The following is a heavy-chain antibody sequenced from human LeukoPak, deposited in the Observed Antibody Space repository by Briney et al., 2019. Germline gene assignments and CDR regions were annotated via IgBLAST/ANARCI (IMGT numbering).Heavy chain of an antibody. Sequence: SGGSLRLSCAVSGFTFSSYVMSWVRQAPGKGLEWVSAISGSGGSTYYADSVKGRFTISRDNSKNTLYLQMNSLRAEDTAVYYCAKDDGYNSLDYWGQGTLVTVSS. CDR2: ISGSGGST. V-gene: IGHV3-23*01. CDR1: GFTFSSYV. CDR3: AKDDGYNSLDY. D-gene: IGHD5-24*01. J-gene: IGHJ4*02.